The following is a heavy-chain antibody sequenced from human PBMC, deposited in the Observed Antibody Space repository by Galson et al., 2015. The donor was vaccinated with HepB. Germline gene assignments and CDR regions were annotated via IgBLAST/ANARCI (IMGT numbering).Heavy chain of an antibody. Sequence: SLRLSCAASGFTFSSYSMNWVRQAPGKGLEWVSYISSSSSTIYYADSVKGRFTISRDNAKNSLYLQMNSLRAEDTAVYYCATYHQWIDDAFDIWGQGTMVTVSS. CDR2: ISSSSSTI. CDR1: GFTFSSYS. D-gene: IGHD5-12*01. CDR3: ATYHQWIDDAFDI. J-gene: IGHJ3*02. V-gene: IGHV3-48*01.